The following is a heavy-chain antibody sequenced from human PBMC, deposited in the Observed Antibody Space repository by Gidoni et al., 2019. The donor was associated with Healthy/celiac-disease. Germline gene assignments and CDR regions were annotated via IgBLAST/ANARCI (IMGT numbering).Heavy chain of an antibody. CDR3: AKGMDQTYYYYGMDV. V-gene: IGHV3-23*01. Sequence: VQLLESGGGLVPPGGSLRLSCAASGFTFSSYAMSWVRQAPGKGLEWVSASSGSGGSTYYADSVKGRFTISRDNSKNTLYLQMNSLRAEDTAVYYCAKGMDQTYYYYGMDVWGQGTTVTVSS. J-gene: IGHJ6*02. CDR2: SSGSGGST. D-gene: IGHD2-8*01. CDR1: GFTFSSYA.